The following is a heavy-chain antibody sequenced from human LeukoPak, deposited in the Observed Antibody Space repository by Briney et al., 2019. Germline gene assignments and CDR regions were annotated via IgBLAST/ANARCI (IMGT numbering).Heavy chain of an antibody. D-gene: IGHD3-22*01. J-gene: IGHJ6*02. CDR2: IIPILGIA. Sequence: SVKVSCKASGGTFSSYAISWVRQAPGQGLEWMGRIIPILGIANYAQKFQGRVTITADKSTSTAYMGLSSLRSEDTAVYYCATPPDVYYDSSGSPFGMDVWGQGTTVTVSS. V-gene: IGHV1-69*04. CDR1: GGTFSSYA. CDR3: ATPPDVYYDSSGSPFGMDV.